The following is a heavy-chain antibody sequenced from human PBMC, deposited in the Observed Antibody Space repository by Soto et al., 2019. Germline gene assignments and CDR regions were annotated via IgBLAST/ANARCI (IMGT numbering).Heavy chain of an antibody. Sequence: ASVKVSCKASRYTFTSYYMHWVRQAPGQGLEWMGIINPSGGSTSYAQKFQGRVTMTRDTSTSTVYMELSSLRSEDTAVYYCARPGAGXCISTSCSNDYSYGMDVWGQGTTVTVSS. V-gene: IGHV1-46*01. D-gene: IGHD2-2*01. J-gene: IGHJ6*02. CDR2: INPSGGST. CDR1: RYTFTSYY. CDR3: ARPGAGXCISTSCSNDYSYGMDV.